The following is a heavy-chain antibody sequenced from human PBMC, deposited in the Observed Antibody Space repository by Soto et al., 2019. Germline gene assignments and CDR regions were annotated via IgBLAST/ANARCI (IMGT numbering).Heavy chain of an antibody. Sequence: PADPLSLTCTAAGPSISSSSFYWGWVQQPPGKGLEWIGSIYYSGSTYDNPSLKSRVTISVDTSQNQFSLNLSSVTAADTAMYFCARGPALDPWGQGTQLTVSS. CDR2: IYYSGST. V-gene: IGHV4-39*07. CDR3: ARGPALDP. CDR1: GPSISSSSFY. J-gene: IGHJ5*02.